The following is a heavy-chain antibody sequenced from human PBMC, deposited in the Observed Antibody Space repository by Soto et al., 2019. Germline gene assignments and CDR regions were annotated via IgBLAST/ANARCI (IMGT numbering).Heavy chain of an antibody. CDR2: IYYSGST. J-gene: IGHJ5*02. CDR1: GGSISSGGYY. D-gene: IGHD2-21*01. CDR3: ARLGAYYQSLDP. Sequence: PSETLSLTCTVSGGSISSGGYYWSWIRQHPGKGLEWIGYIYYSGSTHYNPSLKSRVTISVDTSKKQFFLKLNSVTAADTAVYYCARLGAYYQSLDPWGPGTLVTVSS. V-gene: IGHV4-31*03.